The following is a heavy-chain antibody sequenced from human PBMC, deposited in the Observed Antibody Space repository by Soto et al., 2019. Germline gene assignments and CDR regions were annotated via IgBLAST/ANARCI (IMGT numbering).Heavy chain of an antibody. CDR2: ISSSSTYI. D-gene: IGHD3-9*01. J-gene: IGHJ5*02. Sequence: GESLRLSCAASGFTFSSYNMNWVRQAPGKGLEWVSSISSSSTYIYYADSVKGRFTISRDNAKNSLYLQMNSLRAEDTAVYYCARETTYDILTASYGNLFDPWAQGTLVTVS. CDR3: ARETTYDILTASYGNLFDP. CDR1: GFTFSSYN. V-gene: IGHV3-21*01.